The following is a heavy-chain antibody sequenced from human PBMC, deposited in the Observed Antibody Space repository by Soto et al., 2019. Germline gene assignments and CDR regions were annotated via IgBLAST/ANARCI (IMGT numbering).Heavy chain of an antibody. Sequence: QVHLVESGGGVVQPGKSLRLSCTASGLTFSSYAVHWVRQAPGKGLEWVSVISGDGGNKYFAESVRGRFLISRDNSKNTVNLQMNSLRHEDTAVYLCARRLTSTVSALGYWGQGTLVTVSS. CDR2: ISGDGGNK. CDR3: ARRLTSTVSALGY. J-gene: IGHJ4*02. D-gene: IGHD6-19*01. V-gene: IGHV3-30-3*01. CDR1: GLTFSSYA.